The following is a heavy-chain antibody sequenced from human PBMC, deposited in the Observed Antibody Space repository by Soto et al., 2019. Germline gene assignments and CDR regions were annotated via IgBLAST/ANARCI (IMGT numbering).Heavy chain of an antibody. CDR3: ARGLGGRMDD. V-gene: IGHV1-69*08. CDR2: IIPILGET. Sequence: QVQLVQSGAAVKTPGSSVRVSCKASGTIFSSYTISWVRQAPGQGLEWMGRIIPILGETNSAQKFQGRVTLTADKSTNTGYMELNSLRLEDTALYYCARGLGGRMDDWGQGTTVTVSS. J-gene: IGHJ6*02. CDR1: GTIFSSYT. D-gene: IGHD3-16*01.